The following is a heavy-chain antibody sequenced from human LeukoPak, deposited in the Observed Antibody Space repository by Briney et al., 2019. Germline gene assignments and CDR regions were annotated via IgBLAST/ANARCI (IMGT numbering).Heavy chain of an antibody. D-gene: IGHD3-10*01. CDR3: ARGVAGLVRGDAFDI. V-gene: IGHV1-18*04. J-gene: IGHJ3*02. Sequence: ASVKVSCKASGYTFTSYGISWVRQAPGQGLEWMGWISAYNGNTNYAQKFQGRVTMTTDTSTSTAYMELRSLRSDDTAVYYCARGVAGLVRGDAFDIWGQGTMVTVSS. CDR2: ISAYNGNT. CDR1: GYTFTSYG.